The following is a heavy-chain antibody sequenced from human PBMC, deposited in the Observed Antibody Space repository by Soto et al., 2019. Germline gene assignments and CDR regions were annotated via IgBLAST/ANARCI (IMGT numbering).Heavy chain of an antibody. CDR2: IYYSGST. D-gene: IGHD3-10*01. CDR1: GGSISSSSYY. J-gene: IGHJ6*03. V-gene: IGHV4-39*01. CDR3: ARLSGHGPDYYYYYMDV. Sequence: SETLSLTCTVSGGSISSSSYYWGWIRQPPGKGLEWIGSIYYSGSTYYNPSLKSRVTISVDTSKNQFSLKLSSVTAADTAVYYCARLSGHGPDYYYYYMDVWGKGTTVTVSS.